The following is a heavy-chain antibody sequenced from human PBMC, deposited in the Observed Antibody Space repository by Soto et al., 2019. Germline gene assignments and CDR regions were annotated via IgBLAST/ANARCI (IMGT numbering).Heavy chain of an antibody. D-gene: IGHD3-10*01. J-gene: IGHJ4*02. CDR3: ATIAGAGSAANFDY. V-gene: IGHV4-59*08. CDR2: IYYSGST. Sequence: PSETLSLTCTVSGGSISSYYWSWIRQPPGKGLEWIGYIYYSGSTNYNPSLKSRVTISVDTSKNQFSLKLSSVTAADTAVYYCATIAGAGSAANFDYWGQGTLVTVS. CDR1: GGSISSYY.